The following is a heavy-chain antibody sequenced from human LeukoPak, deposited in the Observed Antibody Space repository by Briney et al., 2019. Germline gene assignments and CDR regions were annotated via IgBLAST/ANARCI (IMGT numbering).Heavy chain of an antibody. CDR3: SRADYYGSGSPISLDV. D-gene: IGHD3-10*01. Sequence: PGRSLRLSCAASGFTFSDYYMSWVRQAPGKGPEWVGFIRSKAYGVTTEHAASVKGRFTISRDDSKSIAYLQMNSLKTEDTAVYYCSRADYYGSGSPISLDVWGKGTTVTVSS. V-gene: IGHV3-49*04. J-gene: IGHJ6*04. CDR2: IRSKAYGVTT. CDR1: GFTFSDYY.